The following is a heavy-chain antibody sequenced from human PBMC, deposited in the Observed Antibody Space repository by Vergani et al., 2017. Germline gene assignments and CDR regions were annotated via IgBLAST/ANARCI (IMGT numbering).Heavy chain of an antibody. J-gene: IGHJ4*02. CDR1: GYSLTELT. D-gene: IGHD3-22*01. Sequence: QVQLVQSGSEVRKPGASVKVSCQVSGYSLTELTIHWVRQAPGKGLEWMGGFDPEHGEVTFAHHIQGRVTMTEDRSTDTAYMELSSLRPDDTALYYCAIVTDCYDSSGYYLDYWGQGTLVSVSS. CDR3: AIVTDCYDSSGYYLDY. V-gene: IGHV1-24*01. CDR2: FDPEHGEV.